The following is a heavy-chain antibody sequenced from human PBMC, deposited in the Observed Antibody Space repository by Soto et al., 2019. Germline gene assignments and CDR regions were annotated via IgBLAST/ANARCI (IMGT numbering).Heavy chain of an antibody. D-gene: IGHD6-13*01. Sequence: KFQGRVTITRDTSASTAYMELSSLRSEDTAVYYCARDVVAAGLDYWGQGTLVTVSS. CDR3: ARDVVAAGLDY. J-gene: IGHJ4*02. V-gene: IGHV1-3*01.